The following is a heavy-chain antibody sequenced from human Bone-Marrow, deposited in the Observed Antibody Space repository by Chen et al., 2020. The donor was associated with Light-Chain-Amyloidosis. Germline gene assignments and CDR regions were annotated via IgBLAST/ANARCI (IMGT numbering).Heavy chain of an antibody. D-gene: IGHD5-12*01. Sequence: VNLGRSGPEVKKPGEPLRISCKGPGKTFPNYWIGWVRQMPGKGLEWMGVIYPDDSDARYSPSFEGQVTISADKSITTAYLQWRSLKASDTAMYYCARRRDGYNFDYWGQGTLVTVSS. CDR1: GKTFPNYW. CDR3: ARRRDGYNFDY. V-gene: IGHV5-51*03. J-gene: IGHJ4*02. CDR2: IYPDDSDA.